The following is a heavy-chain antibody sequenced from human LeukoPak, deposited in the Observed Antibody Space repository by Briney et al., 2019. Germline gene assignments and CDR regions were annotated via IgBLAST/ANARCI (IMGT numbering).Heavy chain of an antibody. CDR3: ARDSPYSSSSLGFDY. Sequence: ASVKVSCKASGYIFTSYGISWVRQAPGQGLEWMGWISAYNGNTNYAQKFQGRVTMTTDTSTSTAYMELTSLRSDDTAVYYCARDSPYSSSSLGFDYWGQGTLVTVSS. D-gene: IGHD6-13*01. J-gene: IGHJ4*02. CDR2: ISAYNGNT. V-gene: IGHV1-18*01. CDR1: GYIFTSYG.